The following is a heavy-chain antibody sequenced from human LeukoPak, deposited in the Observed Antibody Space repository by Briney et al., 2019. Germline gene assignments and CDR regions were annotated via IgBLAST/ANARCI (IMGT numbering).Heavy chain of an antibody. J-gene: IGHJ5*01. CDR3: ARPYTLGWFDS. CDR1: GGSISSGDYY. CDR2: IYDSGNT. V-gene: IGHV4-61*08. D-gene: IGHD7-27*01. Sequence: PSQTLSLTCTVSGGSISSGDYYWSWIRQPPGKGLEWIGYIYDSGNTKYSPSLKSRITISVDTSKNQFSLKLNSVTAADTAVYYCARPYTLGWFDSWGQGTLVTVSS.